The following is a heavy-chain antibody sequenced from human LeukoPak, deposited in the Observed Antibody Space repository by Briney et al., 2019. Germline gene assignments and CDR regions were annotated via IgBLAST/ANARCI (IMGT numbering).Heavy chain of an antibody. J-gene: IGHJ5*02. Sequence: ASVKVSCKTSGYTFTGYYMHWLRQAPGQGLEWMGRINPNSGGTYYAQKFQGRVTMTRDTSISTSYMELTSLISDDTAVYYCAGGFLLGGENGFAPGGQGTLVTVPS. CDR1: GYTFTGYY. D-gene: IGHD2/OR15-2a*01. CDR2: INPNSGGT. CDR3: AGGFLLGGENGFAP. V-gene: IGHV1-2*06.